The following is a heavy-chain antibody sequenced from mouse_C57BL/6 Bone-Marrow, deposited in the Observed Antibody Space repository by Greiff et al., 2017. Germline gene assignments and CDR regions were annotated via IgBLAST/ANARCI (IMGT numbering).Heavy chain of an antibody. J-gene: IGHJ1*03. Sequence: EVHLVESGPGLVKPSQSLSLTCSVTGYSITSGYYWNWIRQFPGNPLEWMGYISYDGYNNYNQSLKNRFSITRDTSKNQVCLKWNSVTTDDTATDYCASTTTVVDPYWYFDGWGTGTTVTVSS. CDR1: GYSITSGYY. CDR2: ISYDGYN. V-gene: IGHV3-6*01. D-gene: IGHD1-1*01. CDR3: ASTTTVVDPYWYFDG.